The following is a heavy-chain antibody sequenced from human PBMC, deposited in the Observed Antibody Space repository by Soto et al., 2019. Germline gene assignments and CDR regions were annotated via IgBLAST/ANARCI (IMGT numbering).Heavy chain of an antibody. CDR3: AKDRSGYGYSPLDY. CDR1: GFTFSSYG. J-gene: IGHJ4*02. CDR2: ISYDGSNK. D-gene: IGHD5-18*01. Sequence: PGGSLRLACAASGFTFSSYGMHWVRQAPGKGLEWVAVISYDGSNKYYADSVKGRFTISRDNSKNTLYLQMNSLRAEDTAVYYCAKDRSGYGYSPLDYWGQGTLVTVSS. V-gene: IGHV3-30*18.